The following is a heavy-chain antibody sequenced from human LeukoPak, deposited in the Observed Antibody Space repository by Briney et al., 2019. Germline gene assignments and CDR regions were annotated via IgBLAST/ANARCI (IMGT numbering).Heavy chain of an antibody. CDR2: ISHTGTT. Sequence: PSETLSLTCTVSGGSISISVYYWGWIRLPPGKGLEWIGTISHTGTTYYNPSLQSRVTVSVDKSKNQFSLKLSSVTAADTAVYYCATREHHVLRAPGDYWGQGTLVTVSS. V-gene: IGHV4-39*01. J-gene: IGHJ4*02. D-gene: IGHD6-6*01. CDR1: GGSISISVYY. CDR3: ATREHHVLRAPGDY.